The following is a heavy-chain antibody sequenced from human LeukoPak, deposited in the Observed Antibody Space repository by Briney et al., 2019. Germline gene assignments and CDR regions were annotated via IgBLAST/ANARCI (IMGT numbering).Heavy chain of an antibody. Sequence: SETLSLICTVSGGSISDYYWTWIRQPPGKGLEWIGYVYDSGSTNYNPSLKSRVSISVDTSKNQFSLKLTSVTAADTAVYFCARDGHGSGCYDGFEIWGQGTMVTVSS. D-gene: IGHD3-10*01. CDR1: GGSISDYY. V-gene: IGHV4-59*01. CDR2: VYDSGST. CDR3: ARDGHGSGCYDGFEI. J-gene: IGHJ3*02.